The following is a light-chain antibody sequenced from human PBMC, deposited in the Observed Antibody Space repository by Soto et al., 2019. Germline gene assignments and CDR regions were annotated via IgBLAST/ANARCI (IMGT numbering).Light chain of an antibody. V-gene: IGLV1-40*01. CDR3: QSYDSSLSGPVV. CDR1: SSNIGAGYD. J-gene: IGLJ2*01. Sequence: QSVLTQPPSVSGAPGQRVTISCTGSSSNIGAGYDVHWYQQLPGTAPKLLIYGNSNRPSGVPDRFSGSKTGTSASLAITGVQSDDEADYYCQSYDSSLSGPVVVGGGTKLTVL. CDR2: GNS.